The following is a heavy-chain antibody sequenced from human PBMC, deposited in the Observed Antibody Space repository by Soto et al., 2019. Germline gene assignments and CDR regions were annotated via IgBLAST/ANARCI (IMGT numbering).Heavy chain of an antibody. D-gene: IGHD3-22*01. CDR3: ARGDWYYYDSSGYQHGGPVDY. J-gene: IGHJ4*02. V-gene: IGHV3-48*03. CDR2: ISSSGSTI. CDR1: GFTFSSYE. Sequence: GSLRLSCAASGFTFSSYEMNWVRQAPGKGLEWVSYISSSGSTIYYADSVKGRYTISRDNAKNSLYLQMNSLRAEDTAVYYCARGDWYYYDSSGYQHGGPVDYWGQGTLVTVSS.